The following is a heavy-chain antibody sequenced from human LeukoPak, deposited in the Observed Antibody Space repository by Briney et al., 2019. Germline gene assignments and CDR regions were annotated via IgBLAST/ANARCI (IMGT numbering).Heavy chain of an antibody. CDR3: AVWGDPIVGATTSEYFDY. D-gene: IGHD1-26*01. Sequence: GASVKVSCKVSGYTLTELSMHWVRQAPGKGLEWVGGFDPEDGETIYAQKFQGRVTMTEDTSTDTAYMELSSLRSEDTAVYYCAVWGDPIVGATTSEYFDYWGQGTLVTVSS. V-gene: IGHV1-24*01. J-gene: IGHJ4*02. CDR1: GYTLTELS. CDR2: FDPEDGET.